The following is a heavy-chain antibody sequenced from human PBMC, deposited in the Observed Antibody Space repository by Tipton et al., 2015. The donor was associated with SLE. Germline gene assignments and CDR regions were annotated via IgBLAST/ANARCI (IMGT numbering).Heavy chain of an antibody. J-gene: IGHJ6*03. Sequence: TLSLTCTVSGGSISSGSYYWSWIRPPAGKGLEWIGRIYTSGSTNYNPSLKSRVTISVDTSKNQFSLKLSSVTAADTAVYYCASHIVVVPAAIYYYMDVWGKGTTVTVSS. D-gene: IGHD2-2*01. CDR1: GGSISSGSYY. CDR2: IYTSGST. CDR3: ASHIVVVPAAIYYYMDV. V-gene: IGHV4-61*02.